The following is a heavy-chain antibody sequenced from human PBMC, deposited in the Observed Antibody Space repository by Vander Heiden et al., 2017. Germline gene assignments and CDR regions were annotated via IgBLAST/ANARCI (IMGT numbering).Heavy chain of an antibody. D-gene: IGHD3-22*01. CDR1: GIRFGPHA. Sequence: EVQLLESGGGLVQPGGSLRPPCQVSGIRFGPHAMGWVRQAPGKGLEWVSAISGSGANTYYADSVKGRFTISRDNSKNTLYLQMNSLRAEDTAVYYCAKEYYYDSSGYYLGGGFDYWGQGTLVTVSS. J-gene: IGHJ4*02. CDR2: ISGSGANT. CDR3: AKEYYYDSSGYYLGGGFDY. V-gene: IGHV3-23*01.